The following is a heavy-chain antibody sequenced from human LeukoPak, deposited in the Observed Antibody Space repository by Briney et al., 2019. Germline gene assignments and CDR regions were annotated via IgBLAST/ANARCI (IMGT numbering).Heavy chain of an antibody. CDR1: GYTFTGYY. CDR2: INPNSGGT. Sequence: GASVKVSCKASGYTFTGYYMHWVRQAPGQGLEWMGWINPNSGGTNYAQKFQGWVTMPRDTSISTAYMELSRLRSDDTAVYYCARGGWQRDGDKDAFDIWGQGTMVTVSS. J-gene: IGHJ3*02. CDR3: ARGGWQRDGDKDAFDI. D-gene: IGHD4-17*01. V-gene: IGHV1-2*04.